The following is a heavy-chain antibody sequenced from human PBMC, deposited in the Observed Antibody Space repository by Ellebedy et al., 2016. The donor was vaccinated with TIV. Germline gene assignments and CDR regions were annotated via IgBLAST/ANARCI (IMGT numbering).Heavy chain of an antibody. J-gene: IGHJ6*02. D-gene: IGHD1-14*01. CDR3: ARLGRKGANYYHGMDV. Sequence: PGGSLRLSCAASGFTFSYYSINWVRQAPGKGLEWVSFTSGTTSDIYYADIVKGRFTVSRDNARNSLYLQMTSLRAEDTGVYDCARLGRKGANYYHGMDVWGQGTTVTVSS. CDR2: TSGTTSDI. CDR1: GFTFSYYS. V-gene: IGHV3-48*01.